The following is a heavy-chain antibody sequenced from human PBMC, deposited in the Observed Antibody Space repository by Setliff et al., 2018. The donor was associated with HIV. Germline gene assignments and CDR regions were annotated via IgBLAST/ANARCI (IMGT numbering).Heavy chain of an antibody. D-gene: IGHD2-15*01. V-gene: IGHV3-23*01. Sequence: GESLKISCAASGFTFSKYDMTWVRQAPGKGLEWVSGISGSGGSTSYADSVKGRFTISRDNSKNRLYLQMNSLRAEDTAVYYCAKDRGCSVWGQGTLVTVSS. CDR1: GFTFSKYD. CDR2: ISGSGGST. CDR3: AKDRGCSV. J-gene: IGHJ4*02.